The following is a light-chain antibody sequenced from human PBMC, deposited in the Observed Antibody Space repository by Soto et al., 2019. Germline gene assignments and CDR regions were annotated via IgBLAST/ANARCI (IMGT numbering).Light chain of an antibody. V-gene: IGKV1-39*01. CDR1: QSISTY. CDR3: QQSYSTHT. CDR2: DAS. J-gene: IGKJ2*01. Sequence: DIQMTQSPSSLSASVGDRVTITCRASQSISTYLNWYQQKPGKAPNLLIYDASSAQSGVPSRFSGSGSGTDFTLTISSLQPEDFATYYCQQSYSTHTFGQGTKLEIE.